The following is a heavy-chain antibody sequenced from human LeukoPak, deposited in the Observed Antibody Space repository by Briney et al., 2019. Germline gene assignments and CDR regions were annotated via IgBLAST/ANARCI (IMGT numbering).Heavy chain of an antibody. D-gene: IGHD2-21*02. CDR3: ARDCGGDCYPRYYYGMDV. CDR2: IYYSGGT. V-gene: IGHV4-31*03. Sequence: SQTLSLTCTVSGGSISSGGYNWSWIRQHPGKGLEWIGCIYYSGGTHYNPSLRSRVTMSVDTSKNQFSLDLSSVTAADTAVYYCARDCGGDCYPRYYYGMDVWGQGTTVTVSS. CDR1: GGSISSGGYN. J-gene: IGHJ6*02.